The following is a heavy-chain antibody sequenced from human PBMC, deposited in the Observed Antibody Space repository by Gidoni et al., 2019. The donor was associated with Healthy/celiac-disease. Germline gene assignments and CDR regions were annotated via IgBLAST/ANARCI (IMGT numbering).Heavy chain of an antibody. CDR1: GGSISSSSYY. V-gene: IGHV4-39*01. D-gene: IGHD3-9*01. Sequence: QLQLQESGPGLVKPSETLSLTCTVSGGSISSSSYYWGWIRQPPGKGLEWIGSIYYSGSTYYNPSLKSRVTISVDTSKNQFSLKLSSVPAADTAVYYCARHPAHDILTVWRRRRYYYYYGMDVWGQGTTVTVSS. J-gene: IGHJ6*02. CDR2: IYYSGST. CDR3: ARHPAHDILTVWRRRRYYYYYGMDV.